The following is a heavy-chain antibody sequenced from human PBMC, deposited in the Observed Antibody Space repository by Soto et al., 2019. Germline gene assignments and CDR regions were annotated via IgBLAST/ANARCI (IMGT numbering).Heavy chain of an antibody. V-gene: IGHV1-18*04. Sequence: AAVKVSCKASGYTFTSYGISWVRQAPGQGLEWMGWISAYNGNTNYAQKLQGRVTMTTDTSTSTAYMELRSLRSDDTAVYYCARGRVTTVTTHYYYGMDVWGQGTTVTVYS. D-gene: IGHD4-17*01. CDR3: ARGRVTTVTTHYYYGMDV. CDR2: ISAYNGNT. J-gene: IGHJ6*02. CDR1: GYTFTSYG.